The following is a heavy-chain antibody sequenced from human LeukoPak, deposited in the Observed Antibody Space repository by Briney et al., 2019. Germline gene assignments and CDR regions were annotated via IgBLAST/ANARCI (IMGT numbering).Heavy chain of an antibody. V-gene: IGHV1-69*13. D-gene: IGHD3-22*01. CDR1: GGTFSSYA. Sequence: ASVKVSCKASGGTFSSYAISWVRQAPGQGLEWMGGIIPIFGTANYAQKFQGRVTITADESTSTAYMELSSLRSEDTAVYYCVRSPFGDYYDSSGFFDYWGQGTLVTVSS. CDR3: VRSPFGDYYDSSGFFDY. J-gene: IGHJ4*02. CDR2: IIPIFGTA.